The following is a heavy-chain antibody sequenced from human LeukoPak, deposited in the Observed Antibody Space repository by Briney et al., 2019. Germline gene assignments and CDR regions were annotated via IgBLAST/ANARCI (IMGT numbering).Heavy chain of an antibody. CDR1: GYTFTSYY. CDR3: ARGSHYYYRFYFHY. Sequence: ASVKVSCKPSGYTFTSYYMHWVRQAPGHGLEWMGIINPSGGSTSYAQKLQGRVSMTRDTSTSTVYIELGSLRSEDRAVYCCARGSHYYYRFYFHYWRRGPLLTLSS. CDR2: INPSGGST. J-gene: IGHJ4*02. D-gene: IGHD3-22*01. V-gene: IGHV1-46*01.